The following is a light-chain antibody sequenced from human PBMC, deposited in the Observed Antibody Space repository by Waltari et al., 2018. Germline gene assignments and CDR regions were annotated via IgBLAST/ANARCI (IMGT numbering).Light chain of an antibody. CDR2: IDGGGGH. V-gene: IGLV4-69*01. CDR3: QTWDPDTVV. CDR1: SEHSAYA. Sequence: QLAVTQSPSASASLGASVKLTCTLSSEHSAYAIAWHQHQPEKGPRFLMQIDGGGGHTKGDGIPDRVSGCGSGAERYLSISSLQYEDEAAYYGQTWDPDTVVFGGGTKLTV. J-gene: IGLJ2*01.